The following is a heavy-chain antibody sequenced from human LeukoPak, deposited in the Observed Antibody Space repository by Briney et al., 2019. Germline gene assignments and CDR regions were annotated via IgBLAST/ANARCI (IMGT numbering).Heavy chain of an antibody. V-gene: IGHV3-7*01. D-gene: IGHD3-22*01. CDR3: ARASDSSGYYDY. CDR1: GFTVSSNY. CDR2: IKQDGSEK. J-gene: IGHJ4*02. Sequence: GGSLRLSCAASGFTVSSNYMSWVRQAPGKGLEWVANIKQDGSEKYYVDSVKGRFTISRDNAKNSLYLQMNSLRAEDTAVYYCARASDSSGYYDYWGQGTLVTVSS.